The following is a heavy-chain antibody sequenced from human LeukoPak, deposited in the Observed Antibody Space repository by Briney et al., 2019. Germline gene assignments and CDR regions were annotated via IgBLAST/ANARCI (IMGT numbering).Heavy chain of an antibody. D-gene: IGHD6-6*01. Sequence: GGSLRLSCAASGFTYNSNDKHWVRQAPGKGLEWVAFIRNDGSNKYYADSVKGRFTISRDNSKNTLYRQMNSLRAEHTAVYYCDPPPASEIDYWGQGTLVTVSS. CDR1: GFTYNSND. CDR2: IRNDGSNK. V-gene: IGHV3-30*02. J-gene: IGHJ4*02. CDR3: DPPPASEIDY.